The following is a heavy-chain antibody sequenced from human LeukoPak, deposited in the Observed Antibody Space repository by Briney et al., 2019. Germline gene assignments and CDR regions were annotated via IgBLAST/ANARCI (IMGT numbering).Heavy chain of an antibody. J-gene: IGHJ4*02. CDR1: GFMFSRFW. D-gene: IGHD3-3*01. CDR3: VRVDFWSGSYY. Sequence: PGGSLRLSCTVSGFMFSRFWMSWVRQAPGKGLEWVANVNQDGSEKYYVDPVKGRFTISRDNAKKSLYLQMNSLRAEDTAVYYCVRVDFWSGSYYWGQGTLVTVSS. V-gene: IGHV3-7*01. CDR2: VNQDGSEK.